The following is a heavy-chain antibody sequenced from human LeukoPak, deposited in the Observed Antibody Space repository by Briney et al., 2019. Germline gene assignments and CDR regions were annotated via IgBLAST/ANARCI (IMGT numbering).Heavy chain of an antibody. J-gene: IGHJ4*02. CDR3: ARESRRSYCNEY. CDR2: IFSSGST. Sequence: ASETLSLTCSVSGGSISSGSFYWSWIRQPAGKGLEWIGRIFSSGSTNYNPSLKSRVTMSVDTSKNQFSLKLSSVTAADTAEYFCARESRRSYCNEYWGQGTLVTVSS. CDR1: GGSISSGSFY. V-gene: IGHV4-61*02. D-gene: IGHD2-2*01.